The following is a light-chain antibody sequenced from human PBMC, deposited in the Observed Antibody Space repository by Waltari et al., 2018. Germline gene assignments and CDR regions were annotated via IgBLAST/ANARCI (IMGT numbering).Light chain of an antibody. CDR3: QQYSFPVYS. CDR2: GAS. J-gene: IGKJ2*03. Sequence: EIVLTQSPGTLSLSPGDRATLSCRASQSIGSSYLAWYQQKPGQAPRLVIYGASNRFTGIPDRFSGSGSGTDFTLTISRLEPEDFAVYYCQQYSFPVYSFGQGTKLEIK. V-gene: IGKV3-20*01. CDR1: QSIGSSY.